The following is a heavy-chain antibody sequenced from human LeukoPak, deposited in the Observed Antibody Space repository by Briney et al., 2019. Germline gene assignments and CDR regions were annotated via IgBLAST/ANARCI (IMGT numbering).Heavy chain of an antibody. CDR2: IGTAGDT. Sequence: GGSLRLSCAASGFTFSSYDMHWVRQATGKGLEWVSAIGTAGDTYYPGSVKGRFTISRENAKNSLYLQMNSLRAEDMALYYCAKGRGLSYDYGVDYWGQGTLVTVSS. V-gene: IGHV3-13*01. J-gene: IGHJ4*02. CDR1: GFTFSSYD. D-gene: IGHD4-17*01. CDR3: AKGRGLSYDYGVDY.